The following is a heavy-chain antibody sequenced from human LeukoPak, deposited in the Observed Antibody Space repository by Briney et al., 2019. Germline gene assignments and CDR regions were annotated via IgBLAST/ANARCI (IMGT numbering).Heavy chain of an antibody. CDR2: INHSGST. CDR3: ARVIAAADHDAFDI. V-gene: IGHV4-34*01. J-gene: IGHJ3*02. CDR1: DGSFSGYY. D-gene: IGHD6-13*01. Sequence: SETLSLTCAVYDGSFSGYYWSWIRQPPGKGLEWIGEINHSGSTNYNPSLKSRVTISVDTSKNQFSLKLSSVTAADTAVYYCARVIAAADHDAFDIWGQGTMVTVSS.